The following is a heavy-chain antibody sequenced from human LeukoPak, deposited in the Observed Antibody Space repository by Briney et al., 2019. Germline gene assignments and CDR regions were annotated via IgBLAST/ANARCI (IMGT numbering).Heavy chain of an antibody. D-gene: IGHD4-11*01. Sequence: SETLSLTCTVSGGSISSSNYYWSRIRQPPGKGLEWIGEINHSGSTNYNPSLKSRVTISVDTSKNQFSLKLSSVTAADTAVYYCARGPALYSNYGAHFDYWGQGTLVTVSS. J-gene: IGHJ4*02. CDR2: INHSGST. CDR3: ARGPALYSNYGAHFDY. V-gene: IGHV4-39*07. CDR1: GGSISSSNYY.